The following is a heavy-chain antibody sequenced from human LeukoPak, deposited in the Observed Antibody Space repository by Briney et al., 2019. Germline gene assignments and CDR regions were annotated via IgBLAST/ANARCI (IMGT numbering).Heavy chain of an antibody. Sequence: PGGSLRLSCAASGFTFDDYTMPWVRQAPGKGLEWVSLISWDGGSTYYADSVKGRFTISRDNSKNSLYLQMNSLRTEDTASYYCAKDSCSGGSCYLDYWGQGTLVTVSS. CDR1: GFTFDDYT. V-gene: IGHV3-43*01. J-gene: IGHJ4*02. CDR2: ISWDGGST. D-gene: IGHD2-15*01. CDR3: AKDSCSGGSCYLDY.